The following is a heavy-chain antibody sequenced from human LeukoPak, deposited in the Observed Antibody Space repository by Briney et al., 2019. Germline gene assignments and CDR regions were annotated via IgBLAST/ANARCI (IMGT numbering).Heavy chain of an antibody. CDR3: VREGGNERSSYYFLY. V-gene: IGHV1-18*01. J-gene: IGHJ4*02. CDR2: ISAYYGNT. Sequence: ASVKVSCKTSGYTFTTYGLSWVRQAPGQGLERMGWISAYYGNTNYAQKLQGRLTLTTDTSTRTAYMELGSLRSDDTAVYYCVREGGNERSSYYFLYWGQGTLVTVSS. D-gene: IGHD3-3*01. CDR1: GYTFTTYG.